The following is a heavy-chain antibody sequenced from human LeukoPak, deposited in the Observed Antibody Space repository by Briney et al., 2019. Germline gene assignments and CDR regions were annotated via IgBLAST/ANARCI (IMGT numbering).Heavy chain of an antibody. J-gene: IGHJ4*02. Sequence: ASVKVSCKASGYTFTGYYMHWVRQAPGQGLEWMGWINPNSGGTNYAQKFQGRVTMTMDTSISTAYMELSRLRSDDTAVYYCARVGSSSYGYYYFDYWGQGTLVTVSS. CDR2: INPNSGGT. CDR1: GYTFTGYY. D-gene: IGHD5-18*01. CDR3: ARVGSSSYGYYYFDY. V-gene: IGHV1-2*02.